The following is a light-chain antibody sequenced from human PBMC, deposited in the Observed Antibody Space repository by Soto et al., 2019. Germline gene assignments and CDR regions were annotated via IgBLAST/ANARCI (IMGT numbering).Light chain of an antibody. CDR3: QSYDGSLTGVI. V-gene: IGLV1-40*01. CDR1: SSNIGAGYD. Sequence: QSVLTQPPSVSGAPGQRVTISYTGTSSNIGAGYDVHWYQQPPGTAPKLIIYNNNNRPSGVPDRFSGSKSGTSGSLAITGLQAEDEADYYCQSYDGSLTGVIFGGGTKVTVL. CDR2: NNN. J-gene: IGLJ2*01.